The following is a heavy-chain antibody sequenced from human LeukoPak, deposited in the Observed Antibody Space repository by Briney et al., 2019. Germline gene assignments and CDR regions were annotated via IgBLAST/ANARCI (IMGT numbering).Heavy chain of an antibody. V-gene: IGHV4-4*02. Sequence: PSGTLSLTCAVSGVSLSSSTWGSGARGPRGKGLEWFGKIDHGGSTNYNPSFKGQVTISGAKSKNKFSVNLTSLTAADTAVYYCASSAAVSTTGRVDYSGQGSLVTASS. CDR3: ASSAAVSTTGRVDY. D-gene: IGHD1-1*01. CDR1: GVSLSSSTW. J-gene: IGHJ4*02. CDR2: IDHGGST.